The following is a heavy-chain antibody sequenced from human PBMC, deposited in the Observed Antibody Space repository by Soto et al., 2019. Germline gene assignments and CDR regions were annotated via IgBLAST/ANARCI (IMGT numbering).Heavy chain of an antibody. CDR3: ARDRAMKEVGAYYFDY. Sequence: EVQLVESGGGLVKPGGSLRLSCAASGFTFSSYSMNWVRQAPGKGLEWVSSISSSSSYIYYADSVKGRFTISRDNAKNSLYLQMNSLRAEDTAVYYCARDRAMKEVGAYYFDYWGQGTLVTVSS. CDR1: GFTFSSYS. J-gene: IGHJ4*02. D-gene: IGHD1-26*01. V-gene: IGHV3-21*01. CDR2: ISSSSSYI.